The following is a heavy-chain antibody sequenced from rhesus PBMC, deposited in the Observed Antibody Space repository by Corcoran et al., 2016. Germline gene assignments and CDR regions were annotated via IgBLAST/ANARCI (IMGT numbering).Heavy chain of an antibody. Sequence: EVQLVESGGGLVQPGGSLRLSCAASGFTFSNVWMNWVRQAPGKGLEWVARIKRKADGGTADYAASVTGRFTISRDDSKNTLYLQMNSLKTEDTAVYYCTSIPHYFDYWGQGVLFTVSS. CDR3: TSIPHYFDY. J-gene: IGHJ4*01. CDR2: IKRKADGGTA. CDR1: GFTFSNVW. D-gene: IGHD3-3*01. V-gene: IGHV3-30*01.